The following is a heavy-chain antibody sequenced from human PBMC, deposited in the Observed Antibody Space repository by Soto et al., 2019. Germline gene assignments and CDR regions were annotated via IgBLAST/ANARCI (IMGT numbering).Heavy chain of an antibody. J-gene: IGHJ4*02. CDR2: IHYSGST. CDR3: ARGWGIAAAGRTFDY. Sequence: SETLSLTCTVSGGSIGSSYWNWIRQPPRKGLEWIGYIHYSGSTNYNPSLKSRVTISVDTSKNQFSLKLSSVTAADTAVYYCARGWGIAAAGRTFDYWGQGTLVTVSS. CDR1: GGSIGSSY. V-gene: IGHV4-59*12. D-gene: IGHD6-13*01.